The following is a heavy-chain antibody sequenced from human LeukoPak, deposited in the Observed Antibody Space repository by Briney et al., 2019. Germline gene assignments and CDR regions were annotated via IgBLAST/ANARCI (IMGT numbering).Heavy chain of an antibody. D-gene: IGHD2-2*01. CDR3: ARGEYCSSTSCYPDY. J-gene: IGHJ4*02. V-gene: IGHV3-74*01. CDR1: GFTFSSYW. CDR2: INSDGSST. Sequence: AGGSLRLSCAASGFTFSSYWMHWVRQAPGKGLVWVSRINSDGSSTSYADSVKGRFTISRDNAKNTLYLQMNSLRAEDTAVYYCARGEYCSSTSCYPDYWGQGTLVTVSS.